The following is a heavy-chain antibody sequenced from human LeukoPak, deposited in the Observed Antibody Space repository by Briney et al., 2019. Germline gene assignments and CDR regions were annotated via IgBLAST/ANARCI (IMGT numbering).Heavy chain of an antibody. D-gene: IGHD6-25*01. CDR3: AGRAARFFDY. CDR1: GYSISSGYY. V-gene: IGHV4-38-2*01. J-gene: IGHJ4*02. CDR2: IYHSGST. Sequence: PSETLSLTCAVSGYSISSGYYWGWIRQPPGKGLEWIGSIYHSGSTYYNASLRSRVAISVDTSKNQFSLKLTSVTAADTAVYYCAGRAARFFDYWGQGILVTVSS.